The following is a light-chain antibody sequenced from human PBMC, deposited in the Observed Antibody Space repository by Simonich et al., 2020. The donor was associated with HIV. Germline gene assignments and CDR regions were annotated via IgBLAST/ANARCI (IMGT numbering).Light chain of an antibody. CDR3: QQYNNYPKT. V-gene: IGKV1-8*01. Sequence: IQMTQSPSSLSASTGDRVTITCRASQGISSYLAWYQQKPGKAPKLLIYAASTLQSGVPSRFSGIGSGTDFTLTISCLQSDDFATYYCQQYNNYPKTFGQGTKVEIK. CDR2: AAS. J-gene: IGKJ1*01. CDR1: QGISSY.